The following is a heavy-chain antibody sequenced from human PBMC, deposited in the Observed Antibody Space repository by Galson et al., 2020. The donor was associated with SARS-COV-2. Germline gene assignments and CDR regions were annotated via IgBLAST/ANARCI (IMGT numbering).Heavy chain of an antibody. J-gene: IGHJ4*02. CDR3: AREGVAARPFDC. Sequence: PSETLSLTCTVSGGSVSSYYWSWIRQPAGKGLEWIGRIYPSGSTNYNPSLKSRVIMSLDMSKSQFSLNLTSVTAGDTARYYCAREGVAARPFDCWGQGTLVAVSS. CDR2: IYPSGST. D-gene: IGHD6-6*01. V-gene: IGHV4-4*07. CDR1: GGSVSSYY.